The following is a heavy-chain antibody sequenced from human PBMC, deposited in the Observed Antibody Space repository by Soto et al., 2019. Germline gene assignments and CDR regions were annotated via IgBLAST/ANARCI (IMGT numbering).Heavy chain of an antibody. D-gene: IGHD2-15*01. CDR1: GYTFSNYY. V-gene: IGHV1-46*01. CDR2: INPSGGST. J-gene: IGHJ4*02. CDR3: ARDGGTTSYFDF. Sequence: GASVKVSCKASGYTFSNYYIHWVRQAPGQGLEWMGIINPSGGSTTYAQKFQGRVTMTRDTSTSTVYMELSSLRSEDTAVYYCARDGGTTSYFDFWGQGTLVTVSS.